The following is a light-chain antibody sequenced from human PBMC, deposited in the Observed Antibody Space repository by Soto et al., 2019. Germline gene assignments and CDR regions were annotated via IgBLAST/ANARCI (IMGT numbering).Light chain of an antibody. CDR3: QQYKIYPFT. CDR2: NAS. V-gene: IGKV1-5*03. Sequence: DIQMTQSPSTLSASVGDRVTITCRASQSISTWLAWYQQKPGQAPKVLIYNASSLKSGIPSRFIGGGSGTEFTLTISGLQPDDFANYYCQQYKIYPFTFGPGTKLDVK. CDR1: QSISTW. J-gene: IGKJ3*01.